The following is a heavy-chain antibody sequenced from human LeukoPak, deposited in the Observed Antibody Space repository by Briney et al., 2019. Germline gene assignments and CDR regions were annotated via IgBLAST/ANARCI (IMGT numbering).Heavy chain of an antibody. Sequence: SETLSLICTVSGGSISGYYWNWIRQPPGKGLEWIGYIYYSGSTNYNPSLKSRVTISVDTSKNQFSLKLSSVTAADTAVYYCARDFGITMVRGVTYNWFDPWGQGTLVTVSS. CDR3: ARDFGITMVRGVTYNWFDP. D-gene: IGHD3-10*01. J-gene: IGHJ5*02. CDR2: IYYSGST. V-gene: IGHV4-59*01. CDR1: GGSISGYY.